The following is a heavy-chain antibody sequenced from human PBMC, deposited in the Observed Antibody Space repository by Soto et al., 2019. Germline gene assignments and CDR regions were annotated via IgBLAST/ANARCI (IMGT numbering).Heavy chain of an antibody. D-gene: IGHD2-8*01. V-gene: IGHV3-23*01. Sequence: PGGSLRLSCAASGFTFKESAMNWVRQAPGKGLEWVASISDTGASTWYADSVKGRFTISRDNSRNTLYLQMNSLRAEDTAVYYCARARRGDYCTNGVCSVPRGYYYYGMDVWSQGTTVTVS. CDR3: ARARRGDYCTNGVCSVPRGYYYYGMDV. J-gene: IGHJ6*02. CDR2: ISDTGAST. CDR1: GFTFKESA.